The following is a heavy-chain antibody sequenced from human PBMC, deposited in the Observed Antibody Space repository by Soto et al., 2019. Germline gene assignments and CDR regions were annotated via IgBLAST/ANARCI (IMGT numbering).Heavy chain of an antibody. Sequence: MQLVQSGAEVKKPGSSVKVSCKASGGTFNNYAISWVRQAPGQGLEWMGGIIPIIGTADYAHKFQGRLAISAEESTGTTFMQLSSLKSEDTALYYFGRGGVDVVATSAFDYWGQGTLVTVSS. CDR3: GRGGVDVVATSAFDY. V-gene: IGHV1-69*01. CDR2: IIPIIGTA. J-gene: IGHJ4*02. D-gene: IGHD5-12*01. CDR1: GGTFNNYA.